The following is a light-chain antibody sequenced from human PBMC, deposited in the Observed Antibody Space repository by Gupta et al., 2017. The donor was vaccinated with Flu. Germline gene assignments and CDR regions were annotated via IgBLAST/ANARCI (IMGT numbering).Light chain of an antibody. V-gene: IGLV2-14*01. CDR2: EVN. J-gene: IGLJ3*02. CDR3: SSYTGSVTV. CDR1: TRDVGGYNF. Sequence: QSALTQPASVSGSPGQSITISCTGTTRDVGGYNFVSWYQQHPGKAPKLLLYEVNNRPSGVSHRFSGSKSGNTAFLTISGLQAEDETEYYCSSYTGSVTVFGGGTKVTVL.